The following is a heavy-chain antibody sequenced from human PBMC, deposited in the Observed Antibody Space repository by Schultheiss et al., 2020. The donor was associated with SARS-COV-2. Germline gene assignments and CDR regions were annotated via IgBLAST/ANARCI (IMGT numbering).Heavy chain of an antibody. CDR1: GFTFSSYA. J-gene: IGHJ4*02. V-gene: IGHV3-30-3*01. CDR3: ARDWEVAGTGGYYFDY. CDR2: ISYDGSNK. D-gene: IGHD6-19*01. Sequence: GGSLRLSCAASGFTFSSYAMHWVRQAPGKGLEWVAVISYDGSNKYYADSVKGRFTISRDNSKNTLYLQMNSLRAEDTAVYYCARDWEVAGTGGYYFDYWGQGTLVTVSS.